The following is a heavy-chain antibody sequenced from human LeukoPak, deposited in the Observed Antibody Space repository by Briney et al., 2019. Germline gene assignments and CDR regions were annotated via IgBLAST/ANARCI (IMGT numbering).Heavy chain of an antibody. J-gene: IGHJ4*02. V-gene: IGHV4-34*01. D-gene: IGHD3-10*01. CDR1: GGSFSGYY. CDR2: INHIGST. CDR3: ARLKLLWFGEFPRRGYFDY. Sequence: SETLSLTCAVYGGSFSGYYWSWIRQPPGKGLEWIGEINHIGSTNYNPSLKSRVTISVNTSKNQFSLKLSSVTAEDTAVYYCARLKLLWFGEFPRRGYFDYWGQGTLVTVPS.